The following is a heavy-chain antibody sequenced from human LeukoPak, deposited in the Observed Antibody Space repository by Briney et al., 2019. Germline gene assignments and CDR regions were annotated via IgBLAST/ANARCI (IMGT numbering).Heavy chain of an antibody. CDR3: ANTRSSTSPYYYYGMDV. CDR1: GFTFSSYA. Sequence: GGSLRLSCAASGFTFSSYAMSWVRQAPGKGLEWVSVISGSGVSTYYADSVKGRFTISRDNSNNTLYLQMNSLRAEDTAVYYCANTRSSTSPYYYYGMDVWGQGTTVTVSS. J-gene: IGHJ6*02. D-gene: IGHD2-2*01. CDR2: ISGSGVST. V-gene: IGHV3-23*01.